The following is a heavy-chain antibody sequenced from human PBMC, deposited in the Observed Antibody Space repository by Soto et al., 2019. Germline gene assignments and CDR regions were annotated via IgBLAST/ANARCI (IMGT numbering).Heavy chain of an antibody. J-gene: IGHJ4*02. CDR2: VRGNGDPP. Sequence: GGSLRLSCSASGFTFSSYAMHWVRQAPGKGLEYVSGVRGNGDPPFYADSVKGRFTISRDNSKNTLYLQMSSLSADDTAVYYCVKSRGGNNFDFFDWGQGALVTVSS. CDR3: VKSRGGNNFDFFD. D-gene: IGHD1-20*01. CDR1: GFTFSSYA. V-gene: IGHV3-64D*06.